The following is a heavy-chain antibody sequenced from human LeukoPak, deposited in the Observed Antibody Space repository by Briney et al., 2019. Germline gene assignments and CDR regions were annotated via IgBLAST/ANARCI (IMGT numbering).Heavy chain of an antibody. CDR2: IWYDGSNK. Sequence: GGPRSLSWEAPGLPSRTYASPWFGRAPGKGLEWLAVIWYDGSNKYYADSVKGRFTISRDNSKNTLYLQMNSLRAEDTAVYYCAREGGSSSWSWDWGQGTLVTVSS. V-gene: IGHV3-33*08. CDR1: GLPSRTYA. CDR3: AREGGSSSWSWD. J-gene: IGHJ4*02. D-gene: IGHD6-13*01.